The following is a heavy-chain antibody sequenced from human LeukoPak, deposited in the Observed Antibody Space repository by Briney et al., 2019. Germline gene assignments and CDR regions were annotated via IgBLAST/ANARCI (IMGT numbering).Heavy chain of an antibody. CDR1: GFTFSNHA. D-gene: IGHD2-2*01. J-gene: IGHJ4*02. CDR2: IKQDGSEK. Sequence: GGSLRLSCAASGFTFSNHAMTWVRQAPGKGLEWVANIKQDGSEKYYVDSVKGRFTISRDNAKNSLYLQMNSLRAEDTAVYYCARERVGSVFDYWGQGTLVTVSS. CDR3: ARERVGSVFDY. V-gene: IGHV3-7*01.